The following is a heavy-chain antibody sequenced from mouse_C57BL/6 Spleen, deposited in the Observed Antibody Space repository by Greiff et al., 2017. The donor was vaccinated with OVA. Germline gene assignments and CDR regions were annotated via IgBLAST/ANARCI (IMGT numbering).Heavy chain of an antibody. CDR3: AREGGDYDDAMDY. D-gene: IGHD2-4*01. Sequence: VQLQQPGTELVKPGASVKLSCKASGYTFTSYWMHWVKQRPGQGLEWIGNINPSNGGTNYNEKFKSKATLTVDKSSSTAYMQLSSLTSEDSAVYYGAREGGDYDDAMDYWGQGTSVTVSS. CDR2: INPSNGGT. V-gene: IGHV1-53*01. J-gene: IGHJ4*01. CDR1: GYTFTSYW.